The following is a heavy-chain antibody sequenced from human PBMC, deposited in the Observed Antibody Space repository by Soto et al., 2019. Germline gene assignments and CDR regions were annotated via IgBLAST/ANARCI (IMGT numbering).Heavy chain of an antibody. D-gene: IGHD6-6*01. CDR1: GYSFTSYW. V-gene: IGHV5-10-1*01. CDR2: IDPSDSYT. Sequence: LGESLKISCKGSGYSFTSYWISWVRQMPGKGLEWMGRIDPSDSYTNYSPSFQGHVTISADKSISTAYLQWSSLKASDTAMYYCASPILGNSRSPPPQYYYYYYGMDVWGQGTTVTVSS. J-gene: IGHJ6*02. CDR3: ASPILGNSRSPPPQYYYYYYGMDV.